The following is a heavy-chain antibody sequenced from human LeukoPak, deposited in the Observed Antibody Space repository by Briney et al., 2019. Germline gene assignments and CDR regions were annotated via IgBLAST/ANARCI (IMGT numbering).Heavy chain of an antibody. D-gene: IGHD4-17*01. CDR3: ARTSDDYENWFDP. J-gene: IGHJ5*02. CDR2: IYYSGST. V-gene: IGHV4-31*03. Sequence: SETLSLTCTVSGGSISSGGYYWSWIRQHPGKGLEWIGYIYYSGSTYYNPSLKSRVTISVDTSKNQFSLKLSSVTAADTAVYYRARTSDDYENWFDPWGQGTLVTVSS. CDR1: GGSISSGGYY.